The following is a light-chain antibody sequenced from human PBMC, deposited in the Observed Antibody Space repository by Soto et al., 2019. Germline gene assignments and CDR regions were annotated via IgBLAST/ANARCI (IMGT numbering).Light chain of an antibody. V-gene: IGKV3-20*01. CDR3: QQYGSSFSIT. Sequence: EIVLTQSPGTLSLSPGERATLSCRASQSVSSSYLAWYQQKPGQAPRLLIYGASSRATGIPDRFSGSGSGTDFTLTISRLEPDDFAVYYCQQYGSSFSITFGQGTRVEIK. J-gene: IGKJ5*01. CDR1: QSVSSSY. CDR2: GAS.